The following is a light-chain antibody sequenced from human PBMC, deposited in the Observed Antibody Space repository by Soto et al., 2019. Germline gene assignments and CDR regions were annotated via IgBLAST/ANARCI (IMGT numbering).Light chain of an antibody. CDR2: EVS. Sequence: QSALTQPASVSGSPGQSITISCTGTSSDVGGYNYVSWYQQHPGKAPKLMIYEVSNRPSGVSNRFSGSKSGNTASLTISGLQAEYEADYYCSSYTSSTTLVVFGGGTKLPVL. CDR3: SSYTSSTTLVV. CDR1: SSDVGGYNY. V-gene: IGLV2-14*01. J-gene: IGLJ2*01.